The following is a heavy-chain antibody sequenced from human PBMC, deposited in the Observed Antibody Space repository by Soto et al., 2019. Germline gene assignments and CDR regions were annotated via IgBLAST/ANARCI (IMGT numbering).Heavy chain of an antibody. D-gene: IGHD6-13*01. CDR3: ASQQLVHYYYGMDV. CDR1: GGSISSSSYY. J-gene: IGHJ6*02. V-gene: IGHV4-39*01. Sequence: SETLSLTCTVSGGSISSSSYYWGWIRQPPGKGLEWIGSIYYSGSTYYNPSLKSRVTISVDTSKNQFSLKLSSVAAADTAVYYCASQQLVHYYYGMDVWGQGTTVTVSS. CDR2: IYYSGST.